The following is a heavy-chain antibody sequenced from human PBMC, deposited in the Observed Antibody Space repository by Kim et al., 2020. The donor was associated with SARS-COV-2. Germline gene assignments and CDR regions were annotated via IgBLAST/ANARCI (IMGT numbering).Heavy chain of an antibody. J-gene: IGHJ6*02. V-gene: IGHV5-10-1*01. Sequence: GESLKISRKGSGYSFTSYWISWVRQMPGKGLEWMGRIDPSDSYTNYSPSFQGHVTISADKSISTAYLQWSSLKASDTAMYYCATRGYSSSWSYYYGMDVWGQGTTVTVSS. CDR2: IDPSDSYT. CDR1: GYSFTSYW. D-gene: IGHD6-13*01. CDR3: ATRGYSSSWSYYYGMDV.